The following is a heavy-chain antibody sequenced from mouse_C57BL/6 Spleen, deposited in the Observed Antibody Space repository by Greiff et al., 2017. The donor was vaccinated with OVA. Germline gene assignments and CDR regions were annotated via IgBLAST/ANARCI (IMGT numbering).Heavy chain of an antibody. CDR2: IHPNSGST. Sequence: QVQLQQPGAELVKPGASVKLSCKASGYTFTSYWMHWVKQRPGQGLEWIGMIHPNSGSTNYNEKFKSKATLTVDKSSSTAYMQLSSLTSEDSAVYYCARMGVYYYGSSYDGYFDVWGTGTTVTVSS. J-gene: IGHJ1*03. V-gene: IGHV1-64*01. CDR3: ARMGVYYYGSSYDGYFDV. D-gene: IGHD1-1*01. CDR1: GYTFTSYW.